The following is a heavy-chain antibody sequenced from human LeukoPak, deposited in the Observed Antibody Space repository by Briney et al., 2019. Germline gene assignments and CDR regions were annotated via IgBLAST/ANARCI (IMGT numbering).Heavy chain of an antibody. CDR1: GGSISSGGYS. CDR3: ARDRSFYGSGSTFDY. CDR2: IYHSGST. J-gene: IGHJ4*02. Sequence: SQTLSLTCAVSGGSISSGGYSWSWIRQPPGKGLEWIGYIYHSGSTYYNPSLKSRVTISADTSKNQFSLKLSSVTAADTAMYYCARDRSFYGSGSTFDYWGQGTLVTVSS. D-gene: IGHD3-10*01. V-gene: IGHV4-30-2*01.